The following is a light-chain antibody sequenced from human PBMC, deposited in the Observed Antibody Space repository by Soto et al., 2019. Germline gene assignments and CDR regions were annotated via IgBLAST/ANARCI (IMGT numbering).Light chain of an antibody. V-gene: IGLV1-44*01. Sequence: QSVLTHPPSASGTPGHRVTISCSGSSSNIGSNTVNWYQQLPGTAPKLLIYSNNQRPSGVPDRFSGSKSGTSASLAISGLQSEDEADYYCAAWDDSLNGYVFGTGTKVTVL. CDR2: SNN. CDR3: AAWDDSLNGYV. J-gene: IGLJ1*01. CDR1: SSNIGSNT.